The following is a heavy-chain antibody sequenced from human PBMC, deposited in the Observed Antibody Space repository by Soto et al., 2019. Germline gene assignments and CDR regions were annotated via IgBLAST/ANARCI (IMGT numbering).Heavy chain of an antibody. J-gene: IGHJ4*02. CDR1: AFTFSNYY. Sequence: EVQLVASGGGLVQPGGSLRLSCAASAFTFSNYYMSWVRQAPGKGLEWLANIKEDGSDNYYVDSVKGRFTISRDNAENSLYLQMNSLRAEDTAVYYCARWIRGTVDYWGQGTLVTVSS. D-gene: IGHD3-10*01. V-gene: IGHV3-7*01. CDR3: ARWIRGTVDY. CDR2: IKEDGSDN.